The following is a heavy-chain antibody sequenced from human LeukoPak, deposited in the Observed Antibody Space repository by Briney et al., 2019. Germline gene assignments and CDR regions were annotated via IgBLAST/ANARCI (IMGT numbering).Heavy chain of an antibody. V-gene: IGHV4-31*03. CDR3: ARDGAGFDGSGSYFDY. D-gene: IGHD3-10*01. Sequence: MASETLSLTCTVSGGSISSVGYYWSWIRQHPGKGLEWVGFIYYSGITDYNPSLKSRLTISVDTSMNQFFLKLSSVTAADTAVYYCARDGAGFDGSGSYFDYWGQGTLVTVSS. CDR1: GGSISSVGYY. CDR2: IYYSGIT. J-gene: IGHJ4*02.